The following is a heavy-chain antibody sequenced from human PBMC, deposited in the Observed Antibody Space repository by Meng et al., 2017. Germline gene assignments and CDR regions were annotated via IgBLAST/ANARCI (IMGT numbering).Heavy chain of an antibody. Sequence: SETLSLTCTVSGGSISSYYWSWIRQPPGKGLEWIGYIYYSGSTNYNPSLKSRVTISVDTSKNQFSLKLSSVTAADTAVYYCAREGNPKYFQHWGQGTLVTVSS. V-gene: IGHV4-59*12. CDR2: IYYSGST. J-gene: IGHJ1*01. CDR3: AREGNPKYFQH. CDR1: GGSISSYY.